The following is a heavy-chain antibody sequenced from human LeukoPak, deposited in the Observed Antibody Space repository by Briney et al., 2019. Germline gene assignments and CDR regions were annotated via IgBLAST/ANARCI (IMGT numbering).Heavy chain of an antibody. J-gene: IGHJ4*02. V-gene: IGHV3-9*01. Sequence: PGRSLRLSRAASGFTFDDYAMHWVRQAPGKGLEWVSGISWNSGSTGYADSVKGRFTISRDNAKNSLNLQMNSLRPEDTALYYCAKDLGRIAAAGRGFDYWGQGTLVTVSS. CDR3: AKDLGRIAAAGRGFDY. D-gene: IGHD6-13*01. CDR1: GFTFDDYA. CDR2: ISWNSGST.